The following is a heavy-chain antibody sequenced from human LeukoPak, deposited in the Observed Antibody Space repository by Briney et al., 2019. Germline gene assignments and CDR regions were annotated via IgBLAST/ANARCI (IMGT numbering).Heavy chain of an antibody. J-gene: IGHJ4*02. Sequence: SETLSLTCAVYGGSFSGYYWSWIRQPPGKGLEWIGEINHSGSTNYNPSLKSRVTISVDTSKNQFSLKLSSVTAADTAVYYCARGLTQYSGSWYSLNRGCWLDYWGQGTLVTVSS. CDR1: GGSFSGYY. CDR2: INHSGST. V-gene: IGHV4-34*01. CDR3: ARGLTQYSGSWYSLNRGCWLDY. D-gene: IGHD6-13*01.